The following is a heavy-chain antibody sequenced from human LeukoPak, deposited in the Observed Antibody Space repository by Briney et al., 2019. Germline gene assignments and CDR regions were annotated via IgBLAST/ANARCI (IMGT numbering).Heavy chain of an antibody. Sequence: SETLSLTYTVSGGSISSSSYYWGWIRQPPGKGLEWIGSIYYSGSTYYNPSLKSRVTISVDTSKNQFSLKLSSVTAADTAVYYCARSVVGDAFDIWGRGTMVTVSS. CDR1: GGSISSSSYY. J-gene: IGHJ3*02. CDR2: IYYSGST. CDR3: ARSVVGDAFDI. D-gene: IGHD2-2*01. V-gene: IGHV4-39*07.